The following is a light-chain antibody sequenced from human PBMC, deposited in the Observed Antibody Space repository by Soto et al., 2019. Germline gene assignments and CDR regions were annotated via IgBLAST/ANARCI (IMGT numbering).Light chain of an antibody. CDR2: AAS. CDR3: QQSYLNPLT. Sequence: DIQMTQSPSSLSASVGEIVIITCRASETITRYLNWYQSKPGKAPRLLISAASSLESGVPSRFSGSYSGTDFTLTISSLQPEDFATYYCQQSYLNPLTFGGGTKVEMK. V-gene: IGKV1-39*01. CDR1: ETITRY. J-gene: IGKJ4*01.